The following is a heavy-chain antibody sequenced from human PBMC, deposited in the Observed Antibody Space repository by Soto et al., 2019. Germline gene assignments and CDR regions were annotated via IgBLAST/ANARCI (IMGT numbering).Heavy chain of an antibody. CDR3: ASAGRYCITISYYYEYYYCPDV. D-gene: IGHD2-2*01. CDR2: IIPIFGKA. Sequence: SVKVSCKASGDTFSSYAISWVRQAPGQGLEWMGGIIPIFGKANYAQKFQGRVTITADKSTSTAYMELSSLRSEDTAVYYCASAGRYCITISYYYEYYYCPDVWGQGTTV. V-gene: IGHV1-69*06. J-gene: IGHJ6*01. CDR1: GDTFSSYA.